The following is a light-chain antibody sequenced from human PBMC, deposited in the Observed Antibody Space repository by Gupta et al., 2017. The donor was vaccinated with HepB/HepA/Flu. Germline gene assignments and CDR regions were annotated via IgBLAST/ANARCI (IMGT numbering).Light chain of an antibody. CDR3: QRIYSKPRT. Sequence: IQMTQSPASLSASVGDRVTITCRTSQSISNYLNWYQQKPGTAPQLLIHPASSFPSGVPSRVSGSGSGTDCTPTISSLQHEDFATYYCQRIYSKPRTFGQGTKVEIK. V-gene: IGKV1-39*01. CDR2: PAS. CDR1: QSISNY. J-gene: IGKJ1*01.